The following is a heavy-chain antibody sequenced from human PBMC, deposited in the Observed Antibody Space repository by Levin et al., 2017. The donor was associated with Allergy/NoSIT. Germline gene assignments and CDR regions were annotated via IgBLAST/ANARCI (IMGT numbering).Heavy chain of an antibody. CDR1: GFSFDDYA. V-gene: IGHV3-9*01. Sequence: GGSLRLSCAASGFSFDDYAMHWVRQGPGKGLEWVSGISWNSGSTVYADSVKGRFTISRDNATNSLPLQMNSLSDEDTALYYCAKDEVGSGNLGDYGLDLWGQGTTVTVSS. CDR2: ISWNSGST. CDR3: AKDEVGSGNLGDYGLDL. D-gene: IGHD3-10*01. J-gene: IGHJ6*02.